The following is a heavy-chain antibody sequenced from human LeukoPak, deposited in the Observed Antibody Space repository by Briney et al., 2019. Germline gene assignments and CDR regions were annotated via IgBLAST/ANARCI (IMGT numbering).Heavy chain of an antibody. V-gene: IGHV4-38-2*02. CDR3: AHSRSTDHAGNWFDP. J-gene: IGHJ5*02. D-gene: IGHD6-13*01. Sequence: SETLSLTCTVSGYSISSGYCWGWIRQPPGKGLEWIGSIYHSGSTYYNPSLKSRVTISVDTSKNQFSLKLSSVTAADTAVYYCAHSRSTDHAGNWFDPWGQGALVTVSS. CDR2: IYHSGST. CDR1: GYSISSGYC.